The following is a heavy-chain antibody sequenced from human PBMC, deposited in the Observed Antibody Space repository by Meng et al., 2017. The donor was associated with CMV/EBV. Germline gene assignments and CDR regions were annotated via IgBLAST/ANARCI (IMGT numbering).Heavy chain of an antibody. V-gene: IGHV4-59*01. J-gene: IGHJ4*02. CDR2: IYYTGNT. CDR3: ARAGEDYYYDNSGYPGYFDY. CDR1: RGSIRSYY. D-gene: IGHD3-22*01. Sequence: SETLSLTCTVSRGSIRSYYWSWIRQPPGKGLEWIGYIYYTGNTNYNSSLKRRVTISLNTSKNQFSLRLGSVAAADTAVYYCARAGEDYYYDNSGYPGYFDYWGQGTLVTVSS.